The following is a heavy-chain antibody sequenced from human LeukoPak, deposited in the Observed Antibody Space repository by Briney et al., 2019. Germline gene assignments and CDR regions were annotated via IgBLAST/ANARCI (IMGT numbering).Heavy chain of an antibody. CDR3: AKGIAVAGDSWFDP. D-gene: IGHD6-19*01. J-gene: IGHJ5*02. V-gene: IGHV3-15*01. CDR2: IKSKTDGGTT. CDR1: GFTFSNAW. Sequence: PGGSLRLSCAASGFTFSNAWMSWVRQAPGKGLEWVGRIKSKTDGGTTDYAAPVKGRFTISRDDSKNTLYLQMNSLRAEDTAVYYCAKGIAVAGDSWFDPWGQGTLVTVSS.